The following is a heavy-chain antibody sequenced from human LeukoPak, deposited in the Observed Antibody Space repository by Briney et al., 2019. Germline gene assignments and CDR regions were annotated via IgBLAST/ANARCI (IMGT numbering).Heavy chain of an antibody. Sequence: GSLRLSCAASGFTFSSYWMSWIRQPPGKGLEWIGEINHSGSTNYNPSLKSRVTISVDTSKNQFSLKLSSVTAADTAVYYCATLLIAAAGKGWFDPWGQGTLVTVSS. CDR3: ATLLIAAAGKGWFDP. D-gene: IGHD6-13*01. V-gene: IGHV4-34*08. J-gene: IGHJ5*02. CDR1: GFTFSSYW. CDR2: INHSGST.